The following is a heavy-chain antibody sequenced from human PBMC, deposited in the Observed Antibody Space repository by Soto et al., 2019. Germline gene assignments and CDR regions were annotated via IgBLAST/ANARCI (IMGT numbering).Heavy chain of an antibody. Sequence: GGSLRLSCAVSGFSSSSYAMAWVRQAPGKGLEWVSAISGSGGNTYYADPAKGRFTISRDNSKNTLYLQMNSLRAEDTAVYYCARDPSYDFWSEFDYWGQGSRGTVSA. CDR2: ISGSGGNT. CDR1: GFSSSSYA. CDR3: ARDPSYDFWSEFDY. J-gene: IGHJ4*02. D-gene: IGHD3-3*01. V-gene: IGHV3-23*01.